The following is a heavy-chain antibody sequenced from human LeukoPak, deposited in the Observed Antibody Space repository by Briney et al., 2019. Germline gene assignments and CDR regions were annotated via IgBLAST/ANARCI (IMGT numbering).Heavy chain of an antibody. CDR2: ISGSGGST. CDR3: AKGGYGYCSGGSCPGAFDI. CDR1: GFTFSSYA. V-gene: IGHV3-23*01. D-gene: IGHD2-15*01. J-gene: IGHJ3*02. Sequence: GGSLRLSCAASGFTFSSYAMSWVRQAPGKGLEWVSAISGSGGSTYYADSVKGRFTISRDNSKNTLYPQMNSLRAEDTAVYYCAKGGYGYCSGGSCPGAFDIWGQGTMVTVSS.